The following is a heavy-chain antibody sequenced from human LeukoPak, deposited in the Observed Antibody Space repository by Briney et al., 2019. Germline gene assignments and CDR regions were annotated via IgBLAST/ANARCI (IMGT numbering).Heavy chain of an antibody. Sequence: SETLSLTCTVSGGSITSYYWSWIRQPPGKGLEWIGYVYYSGSTNYNPSLKSRVTISVDTSKNQFSLKLSSVTAADTAVYYCASTSGLLTWFGYYYYMDVWGKGTTVTVSS. CDR2: VYYSGST. CDR1: GGSITSYY. CDR3: ASTSGLLTWFGYYYYMDV. J-gene: IGHJ6*03. D-gene: IGHD3-10*01. V-gene: IGHV4-59*12.